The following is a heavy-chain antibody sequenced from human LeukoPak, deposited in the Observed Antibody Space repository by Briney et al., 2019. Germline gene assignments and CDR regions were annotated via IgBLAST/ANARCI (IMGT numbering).Heavy chain of an antibody. CDR1: GGSFNGYS. D-gene: IGHD6-19*01. V-gene: IGHV4-34*01. J-gene: IGHJ5*02. CDR3: ARGPMAFRRVAGIFS. Sequence: PSETLSLTCAVSGGSFNGYSYTWIRQPPGKGLEWIGEIIHSGGTSYNPSLKSRLTISVDTSRKQFSLKLTSVTAADTALYFCARGPMAFRRVAGIFSWGRETQVTVSS. CDR2: IIHSGGT.